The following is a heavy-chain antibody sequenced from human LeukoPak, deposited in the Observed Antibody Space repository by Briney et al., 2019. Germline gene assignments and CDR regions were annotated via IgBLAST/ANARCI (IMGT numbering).Heavy chain of an antibody. J-gene: IGHJ3*02. Sequence: GGSLRLSCAASGFIFSNYRMNWARQAPGKGLECVASINQDGSEKYSVDSVKGRFTISRDNAKNSLYLQMNSLRAEDTAVYYCARGASSAFDIWGQGTMVTGSS. CDR1: GFIFSNYR. CDR3: ARGASSAFDI. V-gene: IGHV3-7*04. CDR2: INQDGSEK.